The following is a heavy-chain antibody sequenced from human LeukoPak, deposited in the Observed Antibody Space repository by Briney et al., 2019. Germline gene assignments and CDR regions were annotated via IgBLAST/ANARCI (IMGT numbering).Heavy chain of an antibody. CDR1: GYTLTELS. CDR3: ARWAPGDAFDI. D-gene: IGHD5-24*01. Sequence: ASVKVSCKVSGYTLTELSMHWVRQAPGKGLEWMGGFDPEDGETIYAQKFQGRVTMTTDTSTGTAYMELRSLRSDDTAVYYCARWAPGDAFDIWGQGTMVTVSS. J-gene: IGHJ3*02. CDR2: FDPEDGET. V-gene: IGHV1-24*01.